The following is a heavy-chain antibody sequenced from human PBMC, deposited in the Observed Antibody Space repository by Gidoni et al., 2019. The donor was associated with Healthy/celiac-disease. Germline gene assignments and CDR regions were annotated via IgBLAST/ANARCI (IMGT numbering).Heavy chain of an antibody. CDR3: AKDHSRDYGDYRWGGSFGGDFDY. D-gene: IGHD4-17*01. Sequence: EVQLVESGGGLVQPGGSLRLSCAASGVTFSSYAMSWVRQAPGKGLEWVSAMSGSGGSTYYADPVKGRFTISRDNSKNTLYLQMNSLRAEDTAVYYCAKDHSRDYGDYRWGGSFGGDFDYWGQGTLVTVSS. J-gene: IGHJ4*02. CDR1: GVTFSSYA. CDR2: MSGSGGST. V-gene: IGHV3-23*04.